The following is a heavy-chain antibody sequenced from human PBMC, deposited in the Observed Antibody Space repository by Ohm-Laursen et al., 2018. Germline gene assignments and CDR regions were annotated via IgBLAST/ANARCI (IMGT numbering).Heavy chain of an antibody. CDR3: ARVKLGLGRAFDI. CDR1: GFTFSDYY. D-gene: IGHD3/OR15-3a*01. J-gene: IGHJ3*02. CDR2: ISSSGSTI. Sequence: SLRLSCAAPGFTFSDYYMSWIRQAPGKGLEWVSYISSSGSTIYYADSVKGRFTISRDNAKNSLYLQMNSLKTEDTAVYYCARVKLGLGRAFDIWGQGTMVTVSS. V-gene: IGHV3-11*01.